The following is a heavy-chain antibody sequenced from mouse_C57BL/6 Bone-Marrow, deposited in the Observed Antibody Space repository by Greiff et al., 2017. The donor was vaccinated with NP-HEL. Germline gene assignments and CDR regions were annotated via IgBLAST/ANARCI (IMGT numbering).Heavy chain of an antibody. D-gene: IGHD2-3*01. Sequence: EVMLVESGGDLVKPGGSLKLSCAASGFTFSSYGMSWVRQTPDKRLEWVATISSGGSYTYYPDSVKGRFTISRDNAKNTLYLQMSSLKSEDTAMYYCASYDGYYENFDYWGQGTTLTVSS. V-gene: IGHV5-6*01. CDR2: ISSGGSYT. CDR1: GFTFSSYG. CDR3: ASYDGYYENFDY. J-gene: IGHJ2*01.